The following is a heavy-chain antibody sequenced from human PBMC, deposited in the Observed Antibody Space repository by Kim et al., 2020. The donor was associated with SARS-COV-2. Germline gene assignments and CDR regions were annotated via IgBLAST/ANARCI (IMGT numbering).Heavy chain of an antibody. J-gene: IGHJ3*02. Sequence: GGSLRLPCAASGFTFSSYAMHWVRQAPGKGLEWVAVISYDGSNKYYADSVKGRFTISRDNSKNTLYLQMNSLRAEDTAVYYCASLWGGLVVITLDAFDIWGQGTMVTVSS. CDR3: ASLWGGLVVITLDAFDI. D-gene: IGHD3-22*01. CDR1: GFTFSSYA. V-gene: IGHV3-30*04. CDR2: ISYDGSNK.